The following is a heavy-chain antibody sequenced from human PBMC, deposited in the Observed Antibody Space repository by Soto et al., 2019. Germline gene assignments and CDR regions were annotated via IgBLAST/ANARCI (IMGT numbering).Heavy chain of an antibody. CDR1: GFTFSNSA. CDR3: VKGEYYYDGSAYYPFDY. CDR2: ILKSDGST. Sequence: GGSLRLSCAASGFTFSNSAMNWVRQAPGKGLEWVSGILKSDGSTYYADSVKGRFTISRDNSKNTAYLQMSRLRPEDTAVYYCVKGEYYYDGSAYYPFDYWGQGRMVTVSS. D-gene: IGHD3-22*01. V-gene: IGHV3-23*01. J-gene: IGHJ4*02.